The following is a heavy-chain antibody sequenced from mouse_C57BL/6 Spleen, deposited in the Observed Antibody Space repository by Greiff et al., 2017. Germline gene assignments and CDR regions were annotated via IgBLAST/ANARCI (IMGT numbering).Heavy chain of an antibody. CDR2: ISSGGSYT. J-gene: IGHJ3*01. CDR3: ARNIYYDYEFAY. CDR1: GFTFSSYG. V-gene: IGHV5-6*01. D-gene: IGHD2-4*01. Sequence: VQLKESGGDLVKPGGSLKLSCAASGFTFSSYGMSWVRQTPDKRLEWVATISSGGSYTYYPDSVKGRFTISRDNAKNTLYLQMSSLKSEDTAMYYCARNIYYDYEFAYWGQGTPVTVSA.